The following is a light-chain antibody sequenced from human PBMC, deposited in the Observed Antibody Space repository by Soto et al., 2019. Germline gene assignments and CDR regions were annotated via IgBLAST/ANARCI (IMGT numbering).Light chain of an antibody. CDR1: SSDIGGYNY. V-gene: IGLV2-14*03. J-gene: IGLJ2*01. CDR2: DVS. Sequence: QSALTQPDSVSGSPGQSITISCTGSSSDIGGYNYVSWYQQHPGKAPKLLIYDVSYRPSGISDRFSGSKSGNTASLTISGLQPEDVADYYCSSYGASSTLFGGGTKVTVL. CDR3: SSYGASSTL.